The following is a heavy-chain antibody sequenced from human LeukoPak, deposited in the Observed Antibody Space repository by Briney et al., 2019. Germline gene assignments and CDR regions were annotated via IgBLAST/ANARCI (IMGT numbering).Heavy chain of an antibody. CDR2: MSPNSGDT. J-gene: IGHJ4*02. Sequence: ASVRVSCKTSGYTFTNLDINWLRQAPGQGLEWMGWMSPNSGDTGYAQKFQGRVSMTRDIFKSTTYMELSSLRSEDTAIYYCASNPPNTGDFYYWGLGTLVTVSS. D-gene: IGHD1-1*01. CDR3: ASNPPNTGDFYY. CDR1: GYTFTNLD. V-gene: IGHV1-8*01.